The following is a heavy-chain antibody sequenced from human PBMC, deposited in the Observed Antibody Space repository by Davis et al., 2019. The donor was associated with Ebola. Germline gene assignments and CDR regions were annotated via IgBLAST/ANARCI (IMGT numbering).Heavy chain of an antibody. CDR1: GYTFTSYY. V-gene: IGHV1-46*01. D-gene: IGHD2-21*01. Sequence: ASVKVSCKASGYTFTSYYMHWARQAPGQGLGWMGIINPSGGSTSYAQKFQGRVTMTRDTSISTAYMELSRLRSDDTAVYYCARESYSYGMDVWGQGTTVTVSS. CDR3: ARESYSYGMDV. J-gene: IGHJ6*02. CDR2: INPSGGST.